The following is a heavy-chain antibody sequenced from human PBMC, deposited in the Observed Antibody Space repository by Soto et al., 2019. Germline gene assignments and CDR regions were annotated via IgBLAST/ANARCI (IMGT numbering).Heavy chain of an antibody. V-gene: IGHV4-59*01. D-gene: IGHD3-16*01. Sequence: QVQLQESGPGLVKPSETLSLTCTVSGGSISSYYWSWIRQPPGKGLEWIGYIYYSGSTSYNPSLKSRFTISVDTSKNQFSLKLSSVTAADTAVYYCARDGAGGSFFDYWGQGTLVTVSS. CDR1: GGSISSYY. CDR3: ARDGAGGSFFDY. CDR2: IYYSGST. J-gene: IGHJ4*02.